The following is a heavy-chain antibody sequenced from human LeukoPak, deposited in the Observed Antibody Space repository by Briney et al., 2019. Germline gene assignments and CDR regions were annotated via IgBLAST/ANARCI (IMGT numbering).Heavy chain of an antibody. CDR3: ARSYCSSTSCYAADWYFDL. CDR2: INPNSGGT. D-gene: IGHD2-2*01. J-gene: IGHJ2*01. Sequence: GASVKVSCKASGYTFTGYYMHWVRQAPGQGLEWMGWINPNSGGTNYAQKFQGRVTMTRDTSITTAYMELSSLRSDDTAVYYCARSYCSSTSCYAADWYFDLWGRGTLVTVSS. CDR1: GYTFTGYY. V-gene: IGHV1-2*02.